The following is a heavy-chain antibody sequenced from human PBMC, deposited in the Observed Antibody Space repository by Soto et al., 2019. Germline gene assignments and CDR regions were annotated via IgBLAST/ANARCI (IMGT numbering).Heavy chain of an antibody. Sequence: QVQLVESGGGVVQPGTSVRLSCAASGFTFSSFGMHWVRQPPGKGLEWVAVTSSEGYNINYADSVKGRFTISRDNSKNTLFLQMNSLSAEDTAVYFCAKKLPGPYHALFDHCGQAALVTVSA. CDR2: TSSEGYNI. J-gene: IGHJ4*02. V-gene: IGHV3-30*18. CDR3: AKKLPGPYHALFDH. D-gene: IGHD2-15*01. CDR1: GFTFSSFG.